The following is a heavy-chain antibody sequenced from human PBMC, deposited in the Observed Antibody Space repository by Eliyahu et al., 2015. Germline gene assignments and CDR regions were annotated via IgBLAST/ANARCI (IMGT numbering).Heavy chain of an antibody. J-gene: IGHJ4*02. CDR2: IYYSGST. CDR3: AIRYSYGYRGDY. CDR1: GGXISSSSYY. D-gene: IGHD5-18*01. V-gene: IGHV4-39*01. Sequence: QLQLQESGPGLVKPSETLSLTCTXSGGXISSSSYYWGWXRQPPGKGLEWIGXIYYSGSTYYNXSLKSRVTISVDTSKNQFSLKLSSVTAADTAVYYCAIRYSYGYRGDYWGQGTLVTVSS.